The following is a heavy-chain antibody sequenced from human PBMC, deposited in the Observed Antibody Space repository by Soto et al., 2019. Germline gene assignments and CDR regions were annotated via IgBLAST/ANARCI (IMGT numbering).Heavy chain of an antibody. V-gene: IGHV1-69*02. D-gene: IGHD3-10*01. Sequence: QVQLVQSGAEVKMPGSSVKVSCTASGDTFNTYTINWVRQAPGQRPEWVGRVNPIVGMSSSASKFQGRVTLTADKSTSKAYMDLTGLKSEDTAVYYCATSYGSGSTHFDSWGQGTLVTVSS. CDR3: ATSYGSGSTHFDS. J-gene: IGHJ4*02. CDR2: VNPIVGMS. CDR1: GDTFNTYT.